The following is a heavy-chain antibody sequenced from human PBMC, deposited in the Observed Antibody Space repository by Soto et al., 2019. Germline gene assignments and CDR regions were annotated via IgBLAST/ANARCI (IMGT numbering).Heavy chain of an antibody. J-gene: IGHJ3*02. CDR3: ARVLSLPGLDEDEGYDACDI. CDR1: GGTFSSYA. CDR2: IIPIFGTA. D-gene: IGHD3-9*01. V-gene: IGHV1-69*06. Sequence: SVKVCCKASGGTFSSYAISWVRQAPGQGLEWMGGIIPIFGTANYAQKFQGRVTITADKSTSTAYMELSSLRSEDTAVYYCARVLSLPGLDEDEGYDACDIWG.